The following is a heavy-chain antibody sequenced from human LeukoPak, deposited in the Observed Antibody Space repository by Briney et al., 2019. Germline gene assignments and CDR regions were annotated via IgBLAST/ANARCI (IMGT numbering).Heavy chain of an antibody. Sequence: SETLSLTCTVSGVSISGYYWSWIRQPAGKGLEWIGRIHTSGGTNYNPSLKSRVTMSVDTSKNQFSLKLSSVTAADTAVYYCARGGDSSGQGYWGQRTLVTVSS. D-gene: IGHD3-22*01. CDR3: ARGGDSSGQGY. J-gene: IGHJ4*02. CDR2: IHTSGGT. CDR1: GVSISGYY. V-gene: IGHV4-4*07.